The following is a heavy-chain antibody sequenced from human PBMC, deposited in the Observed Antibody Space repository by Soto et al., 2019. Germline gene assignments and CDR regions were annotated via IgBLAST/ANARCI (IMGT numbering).Heavy chain of an antibody. CDR2: IYHSGST. J-gene: IGHJ4*02. D-gene: IGHD4-17*01. Sequence: SETLSLTCAVSSGSISSSNWWSWVRQPPGKGLEWIGEIYHSGSTNYNPSLKSRVTISVDKSKNQFSLKLSSVTAADTAVYYCATSGSRLRGGLGYWGQGTLVTVSS. V-gene: IGHV4-4*02. CDR3: ATSGSRLRGGLGY. CDR1: SGSISSSNW.